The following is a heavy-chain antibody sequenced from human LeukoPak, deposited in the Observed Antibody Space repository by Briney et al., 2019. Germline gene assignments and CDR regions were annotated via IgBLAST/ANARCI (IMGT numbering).Heavy chain of an antibody. CDR2: ISGSGGST. J-gene: IGHJ3*02. CDR3: ARAASAYVWGSYRVGAFDI. D-gene: IGHD3-16*02. Sequence: GGSLRLSCAASGFTFSSYTMSWVRQAPGKGLEWVSAISGSGGSTYYADSVKGRFTISRDNSKNSLYLQMNSLRAEDTAVYYCARAASAYVWGSYRVGAFDIWGQGTMVTVSS. CDR1: GFTFSSYT. V-gene: IGHV3-23*01.